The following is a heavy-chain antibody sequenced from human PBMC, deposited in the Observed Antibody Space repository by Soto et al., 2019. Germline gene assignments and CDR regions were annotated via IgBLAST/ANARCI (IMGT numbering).Heavy chain of an antibody. CDR2: IYYSGST. CDR3: ARLGPTTVPTSYFTGNYNGMDV. V-gene: IGHV4-30-4*08. J-gene: IGHJ6*02. D-gene: IGHD4-17*01. Sequence: SESLSLTCTVSCFSLRSDDYHWSWLGQDTGKDLEGIGYIYYSGSTYYNPSLRSRPTISVDTSKNQFSLKLSSVTAADTAVYCCARLGPTTVPTSYFTGNYNGMDVWGQGTTVT. CDR1: CFSLRSDDYH.